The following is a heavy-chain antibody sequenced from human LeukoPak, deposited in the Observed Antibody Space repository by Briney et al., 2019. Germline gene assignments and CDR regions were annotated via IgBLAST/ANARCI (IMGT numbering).Heavy chain of an antibody. V-gene: IGHV1-2*02. CDR1: GYTFTGYY. D-gene: IGHD2-15*01. Sequence: GASVKVSCKASGYTFTGYYMHWVRQAPGQGLEWMGWINPNSGGTNYAQKFQGRVTMTRDTSISTAYMELSRLRSDDTAVYYCASSPVGSSWYYYMDVWGKGTTVTVSS. J-gene: IGHJ6*03. CDR2: INPNSGGT. CDR3: ASSPVGSSWYYYMDV.